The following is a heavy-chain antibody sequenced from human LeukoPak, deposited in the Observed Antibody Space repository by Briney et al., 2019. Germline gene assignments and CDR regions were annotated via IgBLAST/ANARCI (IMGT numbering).Heavy chain of an antibody. V-gene: IGHV4-59*03. J-gene: IGHJ4*02. Sequence: PSGTLSLTCTVPGDSINKYYWSWIRQPPGKGLEWIAYIYYTGDTNYSPSLKSRVAISIDTSKNQFSLKLTSVTAADTAVYFCAGMPVGGLRQFDSWGQGALVTVSS. CDR2: IYYTGDT. CDR3: AGMPVGGLRQFDS. D-gene: IGHD6-19*01. CDR1: GDSINKYY.